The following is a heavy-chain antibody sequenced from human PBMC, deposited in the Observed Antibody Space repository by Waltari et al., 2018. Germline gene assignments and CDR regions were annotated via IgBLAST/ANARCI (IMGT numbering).Heavy chain of an antibody. V-gene: IGHV3-49*03. CDR2: IRSAIFGATT. J-gene: IGHJ4*02. Sequence: EVQLVESGGGLVQPGRSLRLSCKCSGFDFRDNPLGWFRQAPGKGLEWVGFIRSAIFGATTHYAASVKGRFTISRDDSERIAYLQMSSLKTEDTAVYYCSSPNYDILTGYYFAPPWGQGTLVTVSS. CDR1: GFDFRDNP. CDR3: SSPNYDILTGYYFAPP. D-gene: IGHD3-9*01.